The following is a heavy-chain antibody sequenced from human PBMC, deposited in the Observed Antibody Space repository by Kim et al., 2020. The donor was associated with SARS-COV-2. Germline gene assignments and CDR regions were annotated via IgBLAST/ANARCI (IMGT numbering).Heavy chain of an antibody. CDR2: INHSGST. CDR1: GGSFSGYY. CDR3: ARPGRRRGTIWVDNWFDP. Sequence: SETLSLTCAVYGGSFSGYYWSWIRQPPGKGLEWIGEINHSGSTNYNPSLKSRVTISVDTSKNQFSLKLSSVTAADTAVYYCARPGRRRGTIWVDNWFDPWGQGTLVTVSS. D-gene: IGHD3-9*01. V-gene: IGHV4-34*01. J-gene: IGHJ5*02.